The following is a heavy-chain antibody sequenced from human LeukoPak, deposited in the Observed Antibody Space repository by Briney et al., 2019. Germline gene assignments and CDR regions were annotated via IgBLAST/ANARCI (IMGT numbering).Heavy chain of an antibody. CDR2: MNPNSGNT. J-gene: IGHJ6*03. D-gene: IGHD2/OR15-2a*01. CDR1: GYTPTSYD. Sequence: ASVKVSCKASGYTPTSYDINWVRQATEQGLEWMGWMNPNSGNTSYAQKLQGRDTMTRNASISTAYMELSSLRSEDTAVYYCARGDRVRARVLFPRVNYYYYMDVWGKGTTVTISS. V-gene: IGHV1-8*01. CDR3: ARGDRVRARVLFPRVNYYYYMDV.